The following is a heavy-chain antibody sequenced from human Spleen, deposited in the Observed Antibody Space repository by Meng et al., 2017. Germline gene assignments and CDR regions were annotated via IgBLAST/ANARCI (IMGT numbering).Heavy chain of an antibody. D-gene: IGHD3-16*01. CDR2: IYSGGNT. J-gene: IGHJ4*02. CDR1: GFSVSHNY. CDR3: ARSPINKYDLMALPLDY. V-gene: IGHV3-66*02. Sequence: LSLTCAASGFSVSHNYMSWVRQAPGKGLEWVSVIYSGGNTYYADSVKGRFTISRDNSKNTVFLHINSLRPEDPAVYYCARSPINKYDLMALPLDYWGQGTLVTVSS.